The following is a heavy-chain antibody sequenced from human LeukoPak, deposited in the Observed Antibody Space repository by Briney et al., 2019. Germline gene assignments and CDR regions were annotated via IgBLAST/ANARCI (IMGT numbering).Heavy chain of an antibody. J-gene: IGHJ4*02. CDR3: ARGGSGFDY. CDR2: MYNSGST. D-gene: IGHD6-19*01. CDR1: GASIRSYY. V-gene: IGHV4-59*01. Sequence: PSEPLSLTCTVSGASIRSYYWSWIRQPPGKGLEWIGYMYNSGSTNYNPSLKSRVTTSVDTSKNQLSLKLSSVTAADTAVYYCARGGSGFDYWGQGTLVTVSS.